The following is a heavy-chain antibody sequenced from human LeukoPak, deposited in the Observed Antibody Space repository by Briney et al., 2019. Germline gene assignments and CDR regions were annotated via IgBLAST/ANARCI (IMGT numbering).Heavy chain of an antibody. D-gene: IGHD2-15*01. J-gene: IGHJ6*03. V-gene: IGHV3-21*05. Sequence: GGSLRLSCAASGFTFSSYEMNWVRQAPGKGLEWVSYITSSSSYIYYADSVKGRFTISRDNAKNSLYLQMNSLRAEDTAVYYCARDALGYCSGGSCYYYYYMDVWGKGTTVTVSS. CDR3: ARDALGYCSGGSCYYYYYMDV. CDR2: ITSSSSYI. CDR1: GFTFSSYE.